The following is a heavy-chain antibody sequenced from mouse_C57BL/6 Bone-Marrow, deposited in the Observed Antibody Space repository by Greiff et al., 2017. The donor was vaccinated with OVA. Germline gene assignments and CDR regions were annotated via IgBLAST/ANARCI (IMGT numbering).Heavy chain of an antibody. J-gene: IGHJ4*01. CDR3: ARSYYYGSSRYYAMDY. CDR1: GFTFSDYG. CDR2: ISSGSSTI. V-gene: IGHV5-17*01. Sequence: EVQGVESGGGLVKPGGSLKLSCAASGFTFSDYGMHWVRQAPEKGLEWVAYISSGSSTIYYADTVKGRFTISRDNAKNTLFLQMTSLRSEDTAMYYCARSYYYGSSRYYAMDYWGQGTSVTVSS. D-gene: IGHD1-1*01.